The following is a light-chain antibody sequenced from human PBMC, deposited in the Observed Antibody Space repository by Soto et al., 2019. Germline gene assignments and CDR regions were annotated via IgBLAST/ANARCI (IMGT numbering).Light chain of an antibody. CDR3: RVWVSRSDGVV. CDR2: YDS. J-gene: IGLJ2*01. Sequence: SYELTQPPSVSVAPGKTARITCGGNNIGSKSVHWYQQKPGQAPVLVIYYDSDRPSGIPERFSGSNSGNTATLTISRVEAGDEADYYCRVWVSRSDGVVFGGGTQLTVL. V-gene: IGLV3-21*04. CDR1: NIGSKS.